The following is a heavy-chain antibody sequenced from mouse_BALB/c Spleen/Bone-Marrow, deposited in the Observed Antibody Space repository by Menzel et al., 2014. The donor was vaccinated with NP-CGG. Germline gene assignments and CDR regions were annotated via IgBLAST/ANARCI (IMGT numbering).Heavy chain of an antibody. V-gene: IGHV1-69*01. Sequence: GAEFVMPGASVKMSCKASGYTFTDKWMHWVKQRPGQGLEWIGAIDTSDSYINYNQKFKGKASLTVDASSSTAYMHLSSLTSDDSAVYYCARGGHDFSLDYWGQGTSVIVSS. D-gene: IGHD2-4*01. CDR1: GYTFTDKW. CDR3: ARGGHDFSLDY. J-gene: IGHJ4*01. CDR2: IDTSDSYI.